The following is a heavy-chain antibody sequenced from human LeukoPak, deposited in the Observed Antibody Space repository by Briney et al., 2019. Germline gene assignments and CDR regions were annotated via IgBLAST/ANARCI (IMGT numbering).Heavy chain of an antibody. D-gene: IGHD3-10*01. CDR2: ISAYNGNT. J-gene: IGHJ3*02. CDR1: GYTFTGYG. CDR3: ARASMVRGVIIIEDDFDI. Sequence: ASVKVSCKASGYTFTGYGISWVRQAPGQGLEWMGWISAYNGNTNYAQKLQGRVTMTTDTSTSTAYMELRSLRSDDTAVYYRARASMVRGVIIIEDDFDIWGQGTMVTVSS. V-gene: IGHV1-18*01.